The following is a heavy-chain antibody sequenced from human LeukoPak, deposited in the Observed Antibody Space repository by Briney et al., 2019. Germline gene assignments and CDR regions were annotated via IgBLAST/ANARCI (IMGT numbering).Heavy chain of an antibody. J-gene: IGHJ4*02. CDR3: ARGGRHYYGSGSYTAFDY. CDR1: GGSFSGYY. D-gene: IGHD3-10*01. V-gene: IGHV4-34*01. Sequence: SETLSLTCAVYGGSFSGYYWSWIRQPPGKGLEWIGEINHSGSTNYNPSLKSRVTISVDTSKNQFSLKLSSVTAADTAVYYCARGGRHYYGSGSYTAFDYWGQGTLVTVSS. CDR2: INHSGST.